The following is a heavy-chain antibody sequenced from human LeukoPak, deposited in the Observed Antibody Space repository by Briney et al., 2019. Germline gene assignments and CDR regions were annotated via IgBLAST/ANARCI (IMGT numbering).Heavy chain of an antibody. CDR2: INPSGGDT. CDR1: GYTFTSYY. V-gene: IGHV1-46*01. D-gene: IGHD3-16*01. Sequence: ASVKVSCKASGYTFTSYYMHWVRQAPGQGLEWMGIINPSGGDTTYAQKFQGRLSMTRDMSTSTVYMELSSLRSEDTAVYYCARTFYEQMPHFDYWGQGTLVTVSS. J-gene: IGHJ4*02. CDR3: ARTFYEQMPHFDY.